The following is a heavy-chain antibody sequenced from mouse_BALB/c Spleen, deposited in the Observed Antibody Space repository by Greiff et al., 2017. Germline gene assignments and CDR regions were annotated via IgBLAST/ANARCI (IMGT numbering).Heavy chain of an antibody. D-gene: IGHD2-14*01. CDR2: ISDGGSYT. V-gene: IGHV5-4*02. CDR1: GFTFSDYY. CDR3: ARGGDRYDYAMDY. Sequence: EVKLVESGGGLVKPGGSLKLSCAASGFTFSDYYMYWVRQTPEKRLEWVATISDGGSYTYYPDSVKGRFTISRDNAKNNLYLQMSSLKSEDTAMYYCARGGDRYDYAMDYWGQGTSGTVSS. J-gene: IGHJ4*01.